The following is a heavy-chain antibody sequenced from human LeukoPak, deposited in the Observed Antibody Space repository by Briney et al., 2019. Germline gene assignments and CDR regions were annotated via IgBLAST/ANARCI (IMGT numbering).Heavy chain of an antibody. J-gene: IGHJ4*02. CDR2: EN. Sequence: SETLSLTCSVSGGSVSSGGYYWSWIRQPPGEGLEWIGWENYYNVSLRSRVTISVDRSKNQFSLKLSSVTAADTAVYYCARDLEGGGYFDYWGQGTLVTVSS. V-gene: IGHV4-61*08. CDR3: ARDLEGGGYFDY. D-gene: IGHD2-15*01. CDR1: GGSVSSGGYY.